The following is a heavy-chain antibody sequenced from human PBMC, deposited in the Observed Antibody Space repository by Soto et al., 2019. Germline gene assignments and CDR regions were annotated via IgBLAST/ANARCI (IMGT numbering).Heavy chain of an antibody. D-gene: IGHD3-10*01. Sequence: SVKVSCKASGGTFSSYAISWVRQAPGQGLDWMGGIIPIFGTANYAQKFQGRVTITADESTSTAYMELSSLRSEDTAVYYCARVSREYYGSGSYSPFDYWGQGTLVTVSS. J-gene: IGHJ4*02. CDR3: ARVSREYYGSGSYSPFDY. V-gene: IGHV1-69*13. CDR2: IIPIFGTA. CDR1: GGTFSSYA.